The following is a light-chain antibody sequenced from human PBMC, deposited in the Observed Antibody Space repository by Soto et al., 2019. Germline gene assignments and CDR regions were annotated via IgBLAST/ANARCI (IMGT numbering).Light chain of an antibody. CDR2: DAS. CDR1: QSVSSN. V-gene: IGKV3-15*01. J-gene: IGKJ1*01. CDR3: QQYDDWPET. Sequence: EKVMTQSPATLSVSPGERATLSCRANQSVSSNLAWYQQKPGQAPRLLIYDASTRATGIPARFSGSGSGTEFTLTISSLQSEDLSVYYCQQYDDWPETFGQGTKVEIK.